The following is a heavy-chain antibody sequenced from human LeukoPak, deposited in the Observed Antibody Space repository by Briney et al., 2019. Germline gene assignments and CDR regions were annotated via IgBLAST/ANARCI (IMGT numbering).Heavy chain of an antibody. CDR3: AKHRGYGGNSDFFVDY. CDR2: VDSTGSST. D-gene: IGHD4-23*01. J-gene: IGHJ4*02. Sequence: GGSLRLSCAASGFTFTTYAMSWVRQAPGKGLEWVSAVDSTGSSTYYADSVQGRFTISRDTSKNTLYLQMNSLRAEDTAIYYCAKHRGYGGNSDFFVDYWGQGTLVTVSS. CDR1: GFTFTTYA. V-gene: IGHV3-23*05.